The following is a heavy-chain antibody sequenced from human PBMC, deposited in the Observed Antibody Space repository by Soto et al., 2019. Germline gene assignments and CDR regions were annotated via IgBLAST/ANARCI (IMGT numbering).Heavy chain of an antibody. CDR2: IYSGGST. CDR3: ARDGGWDVVDGNNLFDP. Sequence: EVQLVESGGGLIQPGGSLKLSCAVSGLDVSGNYMTWVRQAPGKGLEWVSVIYSGGSTYYADSVKGRFTISRDTSKNTLYREMNRLRAEDTAVYYCARDGGWDVVDGNNLFDPWGQGTLFTVSS. D-gene: IGHD1-26*01. CDR1: GLDVSGNY. V-gene: IGHV3-53*01. J-gene: IGHJ5*02.